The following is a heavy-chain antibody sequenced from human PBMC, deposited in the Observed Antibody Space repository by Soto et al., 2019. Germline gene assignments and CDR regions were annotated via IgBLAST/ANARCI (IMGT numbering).Heavy chain of an antibody. Sequence: PSETLSLTCSVSGGSVTNINYFWAWIRQSPGKGLEWIANIYYTGTTFYNPSLRSRVSMTIDASKNRFSLNLSYVTASDTAVYYCAPLSVSLSGPYGIHVWGQGTTVTVSS. J-gene: IGHJ6*02. CDR2: IYYTGTT. D-gene: IGHD2-15*01. V-gene: IGHV4-39*01. CDR1: GGSVTNINYF. CDR3: APLSVSLSGPYGIHV.